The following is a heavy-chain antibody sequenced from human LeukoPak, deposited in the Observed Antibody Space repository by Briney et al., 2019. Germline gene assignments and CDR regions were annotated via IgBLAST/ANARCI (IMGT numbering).Heavy chain of an antibody. J-gene: IGHJ4*02. CDR1: GGSISSYY. V-gene: IGHV4-59*01. CDR2: IYYSGST. CDR3: VRDRHWTNDWVFDY. D-gene: IGHD1/OR15-1a*01. Sequence: SETLSLTCTVSGGSISSYYWSWIRQPPGKGLEWIGYIYYSGSTNYNPSLKSRVTISVETSKNEFSLKLRSVTAADTAVYYCVRDRHWTNDWVFDYWGQGTLVTVSS.